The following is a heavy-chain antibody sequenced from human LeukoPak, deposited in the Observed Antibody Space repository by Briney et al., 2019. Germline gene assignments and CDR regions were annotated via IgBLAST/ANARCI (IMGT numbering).Heavy chain of an antibody. CDR3: AKYGHSPYFDS. D-gene: IGHD2/OR15-2a*01. CDR1: GYTFTSYY. V-gene: IGHV1-46*01. CDR2: INPSGGST. J-gene: IGHJ4*02. Sequence: GASVKVSCKASGYTFTSYYMHWVRQAPGQGLEWMGIINPSGGSTSYAQKFQGRVTMTRDMSTSTVHMELSSLKSEDMAVYYCAKYGHSPYFDSWGQGTLVTVSS.